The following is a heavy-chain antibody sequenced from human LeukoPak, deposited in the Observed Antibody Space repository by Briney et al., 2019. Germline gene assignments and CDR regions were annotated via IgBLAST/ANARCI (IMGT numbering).Heavy chain of an antibody. CDR1: GFTFSSYA. J-gene: IGHJ6*02. V-gene: IGHV3-53*01. CDR3: ARPTGDYYYYGMDV. D-gene: IGHD7-27*01. Sequence: GGSLRLSCAASGFTFSSYAMSWVRQAPGKGLEWVSVIYSGGSTYYADSVKGRFTISRDNSKNTLYLQMNSLRAEDTAVYYCARPTGDYYYYGMDVWGQGTTVTVSS. CDR2: IYSGGST.